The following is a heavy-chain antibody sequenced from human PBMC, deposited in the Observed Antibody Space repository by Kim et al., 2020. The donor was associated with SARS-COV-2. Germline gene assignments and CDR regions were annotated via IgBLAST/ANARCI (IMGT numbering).Heavy chain of an antibody. Sequence: GGSLRLSCAASGFTFSNAWMSWVRQAPGKGLEWVGRIKSKTDGGTTDYAAPVKGRFTISRDDSKNTLYLQMNSLKTEDTAVYYCTTSPPPYCGGDCPVYYYYYMDFWGKGTTVTVSS. CDR2: IKSKTDGGTT. J-gene: IGHJ6*03. CDR3: TTSPPPYCGGDCPVYYYYYMDF. CDR1: GFTFSNAW. V-gene: IGHV3-15*01. D-gene: IGHD2-21*01.